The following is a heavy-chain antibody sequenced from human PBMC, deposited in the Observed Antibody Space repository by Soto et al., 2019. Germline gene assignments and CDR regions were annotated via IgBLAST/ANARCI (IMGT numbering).Heavy chain of an antibody. V-gene: IGHV3-23*01. J-gene: IGHJ3*02. CDR1: GFTFSSYA. CDR2: ISGSGGST. Sequence: EVQLLESGGGLVQPGGSLRLSCAASGFTFSSYAMSWVRQAPGKGLEWVSAISGSGGSTYYADSVKGRFTISRDNSKNTLYLQMNSLRAEDTDVYYCAKDQGDSSGWLPDAFDIWGQGTMVTVSS. CDR3: AKDQGDSSGWLPDAFDI. D-gene: IGHD6-19*01.